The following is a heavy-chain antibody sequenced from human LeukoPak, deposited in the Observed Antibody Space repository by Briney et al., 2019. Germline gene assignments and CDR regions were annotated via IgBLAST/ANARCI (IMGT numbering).Heavy chain of an antibody. CDR3: ARHMSVSYDAFDL. J-gene: IGHJ3*01. CDR1: GDSVSSSAYY. V-gene: IGHV4-39*01. Sequence: SETLSLTCTVSGDSVSSSAYYWGWIRQPPGKGLEWIGSIYYSGSTYYNPSLNSRVTISVDTSKTQFSLTVTSVTAADTAVYYCARHMSVSYDAFDLWGRGTTVTVSS. CDR2: IYYSGST. D-gene: IGHD3-10*01.